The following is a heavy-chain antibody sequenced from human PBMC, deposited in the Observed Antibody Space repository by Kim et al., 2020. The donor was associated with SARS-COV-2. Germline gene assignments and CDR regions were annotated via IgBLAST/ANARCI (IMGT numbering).Heavy chain of an antibody. V-gene: IGHV3-23*01. CDR3: AKDLTGAVARAFDI. Sequence: GGSLRLSCAASGFTFSSYAMSWVRQAPGKGLEWVSAISASGGTLYYADSVKGRFTISRDNSKNTLYLQVTSLRAEDTALYYCAKDLTGAVARAFDIWGQGTMVTVSS. J-gene: IGHJ3*02. CDR1: GFTFSSYA. D-gene: IGHD5-12*01. CDR2: ISASGGTL.